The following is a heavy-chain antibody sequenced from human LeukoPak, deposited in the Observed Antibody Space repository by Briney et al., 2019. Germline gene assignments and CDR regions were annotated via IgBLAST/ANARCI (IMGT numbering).Heavy chain of an antibody. J-gene: IGHJ6*02. CDR3: AGSSGSYPHYYYNYGMDV. D-gene: IGHD1-26*01. CDR2: IYSGGST. CDR1: GFTVSSNY. V-gene: IGHV3-53*01. Sequence: TGGSLRLSCAASGFTVSSNYMSWVRQAPGKGLEWVSVIYSGGSTYYADSVKGRFTISRDNSKNTLYLQMNSLRAEDTAVYYCAGSSGSYPHYYYNYGMDVWGQGTRVTVSS.